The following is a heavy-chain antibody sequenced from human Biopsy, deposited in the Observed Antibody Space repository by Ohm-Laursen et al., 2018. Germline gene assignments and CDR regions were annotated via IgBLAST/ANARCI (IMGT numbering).Heavy chain of an antibody. CDR1: GYAVTEFS. V-gene: IGHV1-24*01. CDR2: IAPENGKT. Sequence: SSVKVSCKVSGYAVTEFSMHWVRQAPGKGLEWMGGIAPENGKTIYAQKFQGRVTMTEDTSTDTAYMELSSLRSEDTAVYYCAADINVWNVNYWGQGTQVTVSS. J-gene: IGHJ4*02. CDR3: AADINVWNVNY. D-gene: IGHD1-1*01.